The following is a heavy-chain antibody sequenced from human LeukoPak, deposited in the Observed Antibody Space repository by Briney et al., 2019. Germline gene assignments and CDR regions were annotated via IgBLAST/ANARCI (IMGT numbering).Heavy chain of an antibody. V-gene: IGHV1-69*05. CDR1: GGTFSSYA. CDR2: INPIFGTA. J-gene: IGHJ4*02. Sequence: SVTVSCKASGGTFSSYAISWVRQAPGQGLEWMGRINPIFGTANYAQKFQGRVTITTDESTSTAYMELSSLRSEGTAVYYCARGRYYGSGSYIYWGQGTLVTVSS. D-gene: IGHD3-10*01. CDR3: ARGRYYGSGSYIY.